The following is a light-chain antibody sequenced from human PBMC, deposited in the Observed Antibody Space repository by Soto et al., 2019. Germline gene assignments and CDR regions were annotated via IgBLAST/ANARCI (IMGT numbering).Light chain of an antibody. Sequence: EIVLTQSPGTLSLSPGERATLSCRASQSVSSGYLAWYQQKPGQALRLLIYLTSSRATGIPDSFSGSGSGTDFTLTISRLEPKDLAVYYCQQYGTSMYTFGQGTKLEIK. J-gene: IGKJ2*01. CDR2: LTS. CDR1: QSVSSGY. V-gene: IGKV3-20*01. CDR3: QQYGTSMYT.